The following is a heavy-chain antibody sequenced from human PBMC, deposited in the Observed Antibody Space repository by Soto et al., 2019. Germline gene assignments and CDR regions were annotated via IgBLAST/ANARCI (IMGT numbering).Heavy chain of an antibody. CDR3: ARDPELLYVEEGRNYYYGMDV. CDR1: GFTFSSYS. D-gene: IGHD2-21*01. V-gene: IGHV3-48*02. Sequence: GGSLRLSCAASGFTFSSYSMNWVRQAPGKGLEWVSYISSSSSTIYYADSVKGRFTISRDNAKNSLYLQMNSLRDEDTAVYYCARDPELLYVEEGRNYYYGMDVWGQGTTVTVSS. CDR2: ISSSSSTI. J-gene: IGHJ6*02.